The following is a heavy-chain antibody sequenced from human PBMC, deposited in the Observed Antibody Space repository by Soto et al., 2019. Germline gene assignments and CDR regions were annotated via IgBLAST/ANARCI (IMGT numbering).Heavy chain of an antibody. CDR3: ARVERGTATTVVDAFDI. V-gene: IGHV4-34*01. J-gene: IGHJ3*02. CDR1: GGFVTSGSYY. CDR2: MSHSGGT. Sequence: QVQLQQWGAGLLKPSETLSLTCAVYGGFVTSGSYYWSWIRQPPGKGREWIGEMSHSGGTHFNQALKSRVTISVDTSKNQFTLKMSSVTAADTALYYCARVERGTATTVVDAFDIWGPGTMVTVSS. D-gene: IGHD1-1*01.